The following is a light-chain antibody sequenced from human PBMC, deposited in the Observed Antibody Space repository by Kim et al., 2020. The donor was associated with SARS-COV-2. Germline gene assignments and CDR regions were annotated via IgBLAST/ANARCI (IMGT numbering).Light chain of an antibody. CDR2: DAS. CDR1: QSVSSY. V-gene: IGKV3-11*01. CDR3: QQRSNWPPLT. Sequence: SPGERAPLSRRASQSVSSYLAWYQQKPGQAPRLLIYDASNRATGIPARFSGSGSGTDFTLTISSLEPEDFAVYYCQQRSNWPPLTFGGGTKVDIK. J-gene: IGKJ4*01.